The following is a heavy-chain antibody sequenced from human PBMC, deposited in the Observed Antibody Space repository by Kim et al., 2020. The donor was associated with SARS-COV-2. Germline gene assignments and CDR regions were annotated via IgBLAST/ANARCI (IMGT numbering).Heavy chain of an antibody. CDR3: ARGMTTVVTGAAHYGMDV. Sequence: SETLSLTCAVYGGSFSGYYWSWIRQPPGKGLEWIGEINHSGSTNYNPSLKSRVTISVDTSKNQFSLKLSSVTAADTAVYYCARGMTTVVTGAAHYGMDVWGQGTTVTVSS. V-gene: IGHV4-34*01. D-gene: IGHD4-17*01. J-gene: IGHJ6*02. CDR1: GGSFSGYY. CDR2: INHSGST.